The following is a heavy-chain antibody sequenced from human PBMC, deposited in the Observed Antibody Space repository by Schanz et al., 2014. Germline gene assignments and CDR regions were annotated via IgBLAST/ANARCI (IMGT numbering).Heavy chain of an antibody. D-gene: IGHD6-19*01. Sequence: QVLLVQSGAEVKKPGASVKVSCKASGYRFIGYYVHWVRQAPGQGLEWMGRVSPYSGDTNYAQMLQGRVTMPTDTSISTAYMELSRLTSDDTAVFFCARENTAVAGMPRVMDVWGQGTTVTVTS. CDR2: VSPYSGDT. CDR1: GYRFIGYY. V-gene: IGHV1-2*06. CDR3: ARENTAVAGMPRVMDV. J-gene: IGHJ6*02.